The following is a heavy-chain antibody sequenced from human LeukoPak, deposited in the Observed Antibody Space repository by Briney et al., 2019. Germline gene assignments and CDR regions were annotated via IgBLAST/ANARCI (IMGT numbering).Heavy chain of an antibody. CDR2: IFYSGST. V-gene: IGHV4-59*01. J-gene: IGHJ5*02. CDR3: TRSTSFINWFDP. D-gene: IGHD2-2*01. Sequence: PSETLSLTCTVSGGSISSYYWSWIRQHPGKGLEWIGCIFYSGSTNYNPSLKSRVTISVDTSKNQFSLKLSSVTAADTAVYYCTRSTSFINWFDPWGQGTLVTVSS. CDR1: GGSISSYY.